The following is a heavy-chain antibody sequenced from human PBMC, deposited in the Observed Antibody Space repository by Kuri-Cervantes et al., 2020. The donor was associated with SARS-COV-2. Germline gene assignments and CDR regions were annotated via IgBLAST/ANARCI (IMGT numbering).Heavy chain of an antibody. D-gene: IGHD4-17*01. Sequence: ETLSLTCAASGFTVSSNYMSWVRQAPGKGLEWVSVIYSGGSTYYADSVKGRFTISRDNAKNSLYLQMNSLRAEDTAVYYCARAHYGDYVAYIYWGQGTLVTVSS. CDR2: IYSGGST. J-gene: IGHJ4*02. V-gene: IGHV3-53*01. CDR3: ARAHYGDYVAYIY. CDR1: GFTVSSNY.